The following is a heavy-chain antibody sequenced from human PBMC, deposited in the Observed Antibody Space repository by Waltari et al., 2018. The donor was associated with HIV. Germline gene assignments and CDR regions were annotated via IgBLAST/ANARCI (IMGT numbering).Heavy chain of an antibody. CDR3: AKDGSKLGIPLYYFDY. Sequence: EVQLVESGGGLVQPGGSLRLSCAASGFTFSSYAMSWVRQAPGKGLEWVSAISGSGGSTYYADSVKGRFTISRDNSKNTLYLQMNSLRAEDTAVYYCAKDGSKLGIPLYYFDYWGQGTLVTVSS. CDR2: ISGSGGST. J-gene: IGHJ4*02. CDR1: GFTFSSYA. D-gene: IGHD7-27*01. V-gene: IGHV3-23*04.